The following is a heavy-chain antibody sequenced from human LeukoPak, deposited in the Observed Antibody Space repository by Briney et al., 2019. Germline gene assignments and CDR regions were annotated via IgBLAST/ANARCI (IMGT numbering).Heavy chain of an antibody. CDR2: IIPIFGTA. CDR3: ARDYCSGGSCYSWFDY. Sequence: ASVKVSCKASGGTFSSYAISWVRQAPGQGLEWTGGIIPIFGTANYAQKFQGRVTITADESTSTAYMELSSLRSEDTAVYYCARDYCSGGSCYSWFDYWGQGTLVTVSS. D-gene: IGHD2-15*01. CDR1: GGTFSSYA. J-gene: IGHJ4*02. V-gene: IGHV1-69*13.